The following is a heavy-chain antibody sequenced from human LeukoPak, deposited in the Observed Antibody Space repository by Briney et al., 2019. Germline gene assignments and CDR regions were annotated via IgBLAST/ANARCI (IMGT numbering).Heavy chain of an antibody. Sequence: GGSLRLSCAASGFTFTTYRMEWVRQAPGKGLEWVSSISSSSSYTYYADSVKGRFTISRDNAKNSLYLQMNSLRAEDTAVYYCAKDAWRTYYYGSGSFGHYYYGMDVWGQGTTVTVSS. CDR1: GFTFTTYR. D-gene: IGHD3-10*01. CDR3: AKDAWRTYYYGSGSFGHYYYGMDV. CDR2: ISSSSSYT. J-gene: IGHJ6*02. V-gene: IGHV3-21*01.